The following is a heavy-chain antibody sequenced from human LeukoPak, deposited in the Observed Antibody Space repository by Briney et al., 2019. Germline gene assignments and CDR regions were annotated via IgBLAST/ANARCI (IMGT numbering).Heavy chain of an antibody. V-gene: IGHV4-61*02. CDR1: GGSISSGSYY. D-gene: IGHD3-10*01. J-gene: IGHJ6*03. CDR2: IYTSGST. Sequence: PSQTLSLTCTVSGGSISSGSYYWSWIRQPAGKGLEWIGRIYTSGSTNYNPSLKSRVTISVDTSKNQFSLKLSSVTAADTAVYYCAREVVWGPAGYYYMDVWGKGTTVTISS. CDR3: AREVVWGPAGYYYMDV.